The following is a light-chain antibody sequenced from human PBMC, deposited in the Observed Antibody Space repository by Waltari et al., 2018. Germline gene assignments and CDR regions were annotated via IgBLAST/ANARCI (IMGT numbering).Light chain of an antibody. CDR2: KAN. CDR3: ALYMGSGIWV. V-gene: IGLV8-61*01. Sequence: QTVVTQEPSLSVSPGGTVTLTCALSSGSLSTTSYATLYQQTPGQAPRPLVYKANARSSGVPDRFSGSILGNTAALTITGAQADDESDYYCALYMGSGIWVFGGGTRLTIL. CDR1: SGSLSTTSY. J-gene: IGLJ3*02.